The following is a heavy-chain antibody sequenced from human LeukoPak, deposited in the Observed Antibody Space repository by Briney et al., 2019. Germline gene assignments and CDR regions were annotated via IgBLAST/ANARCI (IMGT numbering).Heavy chain of an antibody. J-gene: IGHJ5*02. D-gene: IGHD3-9*01. CDR1: GGSISSSKW. V-gene: IGHV4-4*02. CDR3: VGKLRYFDWLLS. Sequence: SGTLSLTCAVSGGSISSSKWWSGVRRPPGKGLEGIGEIYHSGSTNYNPSLKSRVTISVDKSKNQFSLKLSSVTAADTAVYYCVGKLRYFDWLLSWGQGTLVTVSS. CDR2: IYHSGST.